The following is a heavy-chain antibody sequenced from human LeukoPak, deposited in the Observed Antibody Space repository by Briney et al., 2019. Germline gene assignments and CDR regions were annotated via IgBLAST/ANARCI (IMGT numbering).Heavy chain of an antibody. D-gene: IGHD3-16*01. CDR3: ARQDRGGVTNNWFDP. V-gene: IGHV4-39*01. Sequence: PSETLSLTCTVSGGSISGSSYYWGWIRQPPGKGLEWIGSIYYSGNTYYNPSLKSRVTISVDTFKNQFSLKLNSVTAADTAVYYCARQDRGGVTNNWFDPWGQGTLVTVSS. J-gene: IGHJ5*02. CDR2: IYYSGNT. CDR1: GGSISGSSYY.